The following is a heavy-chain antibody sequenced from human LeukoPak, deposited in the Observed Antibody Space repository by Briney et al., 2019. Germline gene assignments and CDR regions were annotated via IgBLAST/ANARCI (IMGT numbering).Heavy chain of an antibody. V-gene: IGHV1-18*04. Sequence: ASVKVSCKAYGYAFETYAVAWVRQAPGRGLEWMGWVSARNGASESAAKFQGRLTMITDVSTRKASMEVRSLKSDDTAVYFCARDLIHMAAPVHHLDSWGQGTLVIVSS. D-gene: IGHD6-13*01. CDR3: ARDLIHMAAPVHHLDS. CDR2: VSARNGAS. J-gene: IGHJ5*01. CDR1: GYAFETYA.